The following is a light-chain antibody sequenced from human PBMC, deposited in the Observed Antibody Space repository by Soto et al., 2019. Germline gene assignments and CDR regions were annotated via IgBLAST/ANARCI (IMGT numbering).Light chain of an antibody. CDR2: STN. V-gene: IGLV8-61*01. J-gene: IGLJ2*01. CDR1: SGSVSTSYY. Sequence: QAAVTQEPSLSVSPGGTVTLTCGLSSGSVSTSYYPSWYQQTPGQAPRTLIYSTNTRSSGVPDRFSGSILGNKAALTITGAQADDESDYYCVLYMGSGISVFGGGTQLTVL. CDR3: VLYMGSGISV.